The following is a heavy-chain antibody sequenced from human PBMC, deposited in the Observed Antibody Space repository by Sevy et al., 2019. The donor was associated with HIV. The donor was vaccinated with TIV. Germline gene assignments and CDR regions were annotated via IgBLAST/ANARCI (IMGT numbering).Heavy chain of an antibody. D-gene: IGHD6-6*01. CDR1: GFTFGDYA. J-gene: IGHJ6*02. CDR3: TRDPVKIIAARLSYYYGMDV. CDR2: IRSKAYGGTT. V-gene: IGHV3-49*03. Sequence: GGSLRLSCTASGFTFGDYAMSWFRQAPGKGLEWVGFIRSKAYGGTTEYAASVKGRFTISRDDSKSIAYPQMNSLKTEDTAVYYCTRDPVKIIAARLSYYYGMDVWGQGTTVTVSS.